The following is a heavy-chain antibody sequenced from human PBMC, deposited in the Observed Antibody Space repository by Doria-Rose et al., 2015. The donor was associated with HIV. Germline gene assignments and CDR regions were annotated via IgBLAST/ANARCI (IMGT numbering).Heavy chain of an antibody. CDR3: ARIKSSRWYHKYYFDF. CDR2: IVSDDER. V-gene: IGHV2-26*01. J-gene: IGHJ4*02. D-gene: IGHD6-13*01. CDR1: GVSLSSPGMG. Sequence: ESGPVLVKPTETLTLTCAVSGVSLSSPGMGVSWIRQPPGKALEWLANIVSDDERSYRPSLKSRLTISRGTSNSQVVLTMTDMDPVDTATYYCARIKSSRWYHKYYFDFWGQGTLVIVSA.